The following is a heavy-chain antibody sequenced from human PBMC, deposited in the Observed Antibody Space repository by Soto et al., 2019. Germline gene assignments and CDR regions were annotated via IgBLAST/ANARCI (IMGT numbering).Heavy chain of an antibody. V-gene: IGHV4-34*01. D-gene: IGHD5-12*01. CDR1: GGSFSGYY. CDR3: ARGVATVVTSYFDY. Sequence: TSETLSLTCAVYGGSFSGYYWNWIRQPPGKGLEWIGEINHSGSTNYNPSLKSRVTIPVDTSKNQFSLKLSSVTAADTAVYYCARGVATVVTSYFDYWGQGTLVTVSS. J-gene: IGHJ4*02. CDR2: INHSGST.